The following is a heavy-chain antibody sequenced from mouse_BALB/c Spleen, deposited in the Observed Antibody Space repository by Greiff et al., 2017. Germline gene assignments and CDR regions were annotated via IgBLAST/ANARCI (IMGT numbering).Heavy chain of an antibody. Sequence: EVKVVESGGGLVQPGGSRKLSCAASGFTFSSFGMHWVRQAPEKGLEWVAYISSGSSTIYYADTVKGRFTISRDNPKNTLFLQMTSLRSEDTAMYYCARSTVVPYYFDYWGQGTTLTVSS. V-gene: IGHV5-17*02. J-gene: IGHJ2*01. CDR1: GFTFSSFG. D-gene: IGHD1-1*01. CDR3: ARSTVVPYYFDY. CDR2: ISSGSSTI.